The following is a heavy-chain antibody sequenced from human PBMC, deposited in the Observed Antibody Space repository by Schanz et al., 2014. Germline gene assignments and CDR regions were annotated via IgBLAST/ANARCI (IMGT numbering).Heavy chain of an antibody. Sequence: QVQVVQSGAELKKPGASVKVSCKASGYTFSSHGIHWLRQAPGQSLEWMGCINTANGNAKYSTNFQARVTIARDTSATTAYMELTNLRSEDTGVYYCAIYLPDGAGCKCYSDGFDIWGQGTLVTISS. CDR1: GYTFSSHG. CDR2: INTANGNA. J-gene: IGHJ3*02. D-gene: IGHD3-9*01. CDR3: AIYLPDGAGCKCYSDGFDI. V-gene: IGHV1-3*04.